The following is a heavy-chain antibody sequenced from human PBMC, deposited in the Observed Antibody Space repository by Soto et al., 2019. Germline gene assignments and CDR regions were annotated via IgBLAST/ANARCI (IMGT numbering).Heavy chain of an antibody. CDR3: AKDRASTGDRPRFDP. CDR1: GFTFSSYA. J-gene: IGHJ5*02. Sequence: GGSLRLSCAVSGFTFSSYALSWVRQPPGKGLEWVSSISGSGRDTYYADSVKGRFSISKDNSKNTLYLQMNGLRIDDTAVYYCAKDRASTGDRPRFDPWGQG. D-gene: IGHD4-4*01. V-gene: IGHV3-23*01. CDR2: ISGSGRDT.